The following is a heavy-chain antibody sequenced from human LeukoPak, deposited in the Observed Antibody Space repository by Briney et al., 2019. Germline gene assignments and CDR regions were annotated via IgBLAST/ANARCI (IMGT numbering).Heavy chain of an antibody. J-gene: IGHJ3*02. CDR2: INPTTGDT. CDR3: ARYGFSAVWQGGWHAFDI. V-gene: IGHV1-46*01. D-gene: IGHD2-15*01. CDR1: GYTFTSYY. Sequence: ASVKVSCKASGYTFTSYYMHWVRQAPRQGLEWMGIINPTTGDTTYAQKFQGGLTMTRDMSTSTVYMELSSLTSEDTAVFYCARYGFSAVWQGGWHAFDIWGQGTVVTVSS.